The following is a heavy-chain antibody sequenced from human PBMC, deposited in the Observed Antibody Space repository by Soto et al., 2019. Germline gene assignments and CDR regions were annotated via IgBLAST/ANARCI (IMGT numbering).Heavy chain of an antibody. D-gene: IGHD3-9*01. J-gene: IGHJ4*02. Sequence: SETLSLTCSVSGCSITSSNYYWGWIRQPPGRGLEWIGSIYYSGSTHHNPSLESRDTISLDKSNNQFSLKLTSVTAADTAIYYCVRHARSLLTGYYYFDYWGPGILVTVSS. CDR2: IYYSGST. CDR3: VRHARSLLTGYYYFDY. CDR1: GCSITSSNYY. V-gene: IGHV4-39*01.